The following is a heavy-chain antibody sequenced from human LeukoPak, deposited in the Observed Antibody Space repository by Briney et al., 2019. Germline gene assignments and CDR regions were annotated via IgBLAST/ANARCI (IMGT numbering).Heavy chain of an antibody. CDR1: GFTFSDHY. CDR2: TRNKANSYTT. CDR3: ARGDGYAIGGW. Sequence: GGSLRLSCAASGFTFSDHYMDWVRQAPGKGLEWVGRTRNKANSYTTEYAASVKGRFTISRDDSKNSLYLQMNSLKTEDTAVYYCARGDGYAIGGWWGQGTLVTVSS. D-gene: IGHD5-24*01. V-gene: IGHV3-72*01. J-gene: IGHJ4*02.